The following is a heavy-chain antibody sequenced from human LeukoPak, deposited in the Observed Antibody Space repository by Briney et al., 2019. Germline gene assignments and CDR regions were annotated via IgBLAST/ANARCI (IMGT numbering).Heavy chain of an antibody. CDR1: GYTFTDYY. J-gene: IGHJ5*02. CDR2: ISPYSGGT. CDR3: ARVGSSTSWAFDP. Sequence: ASVKVSCKASGYTFTDYYMHWVRRAPGQGLEWVGWISPYSGGTNYAQKFQGRVTMTRDTSITTAYMELSRLRSDDTAVYCCARVGSSTSWAFDPWGQGTLVTVSS. D-gene: IGHD2-2*01. V-gene: IGHV1-2*02.